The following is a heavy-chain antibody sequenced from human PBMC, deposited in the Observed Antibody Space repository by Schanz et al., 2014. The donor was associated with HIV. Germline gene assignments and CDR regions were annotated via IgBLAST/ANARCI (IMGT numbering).Heavy chain of an antibody. Sequence: EVQLLESGGGLVRPGGSLRLSCTASGFSFDDYGMSWVRQAPGKGLEWVSGISWNSGSKGYAESVKGRFTISRDNAKNSLYLQMNSLRGEDTALYYCAKGRSGRGALFVGMDVWGQGTTVTVS. CDR2: ISWNSGSK. V-gene: IGHV3-9*01. D-gene: IGHD3-10*01. CDR3: AKGRSGRGALFVGMDV. CDR1: GFSFDDYG. J-gene: IGHJ6*02.